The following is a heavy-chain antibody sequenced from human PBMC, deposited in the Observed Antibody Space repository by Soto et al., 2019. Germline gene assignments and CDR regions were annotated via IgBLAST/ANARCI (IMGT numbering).Heavy chain of an antibody. D-gene: IGHD1-1*01. CDR3: ARGRYGDY. J-gene: IGHJ4*02. Sequence: QVHLVQSGAEVKKPGASVKVSCKGSGYAFTTYGITWVRQAPGQGLEWMGWISAHNGNTNYVQKLQGRVTVTRDTATSTAYMELRSLRSDDTAVYYCARGRYGDYWGQGALVIVSS. V-gene: IGHV1-18*01. CDR1: GYAFTTYG. CDR2: ISAHNGNT.